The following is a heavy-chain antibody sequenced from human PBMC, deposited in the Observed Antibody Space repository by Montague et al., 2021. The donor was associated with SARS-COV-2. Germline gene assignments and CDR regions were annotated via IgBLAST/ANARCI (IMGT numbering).Heavy chain of an antibody. CDR1: GGSISSDGYY. V-gene: IGHV4-31*01. D-gene: IGHD3-22*01. CDR2: IYYSGNS. J-gene: IGHJ2*01. Sequence: TLSLTCTVSGGSISSDGYYWIWLPPHPGKGLDWIGYIYYSGNSYYNPSLQIPVTLSVDTSKNQFSLKMSSVTAADTAVYSFARSPKPMIVLVITSLNWYCDLWGRGTLGTVSS. CDR3: ARSPKPMIVLVITSLNWYCDL.